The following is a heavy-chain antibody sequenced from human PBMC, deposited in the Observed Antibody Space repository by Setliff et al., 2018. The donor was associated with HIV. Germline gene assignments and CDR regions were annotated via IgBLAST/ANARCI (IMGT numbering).Heavy chain of an antibody. J-gene: IGHJ4*02. D-gene: IGHD3-22*01. CDR2: ISGNSGAV. V-gene: IGHV3-48*01. Sequence: PRGSLRLSCAASGFTFSSYSMNWVRQAPGKGLEWVSFISGNSGAVTYADSVKGRFTISRDNARNSLYLQVNSLRAEDTAVYYCARFRRSGYNYVEGTALAYWGQGTLVTVSS. CDR3: ARFRRSGYNYVEGTALAY. CDR1: GFTFSSYS.